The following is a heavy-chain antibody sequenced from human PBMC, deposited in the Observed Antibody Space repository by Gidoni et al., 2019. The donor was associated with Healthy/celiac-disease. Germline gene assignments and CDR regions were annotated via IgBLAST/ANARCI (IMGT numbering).Heavy chain of an antibody. Sequence: EVQLVESGGGLVQPGRSLRLSCAASGFTFDDYAMHWVRQAPGKGLEWVSGISWNSGSIGYADSVKGRFTISRDNAKNSLYLQMNSLRAEDTALYYCAKARTYYYDSSGYFDYWGQGTLVTVSS. J-gene: IGHJ4*02. CDR3: AKARTYYYDSSGYFDY. D-gene: IGHD3-22*01. CDR1: GFTFDDYA. CDR2: ISWNSGSI. V-gene: IGHV3-9*01.